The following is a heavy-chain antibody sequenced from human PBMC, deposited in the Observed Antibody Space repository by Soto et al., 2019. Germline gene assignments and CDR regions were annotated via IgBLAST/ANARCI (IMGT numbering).Heavy chain of an antibody. D-gene: IGHD6-13*01. Sequence: QVQLVQSGAEVKKPGSSVKVSCKASGGTFSSYTISWVRQAPGQGLEWMGRIIPILGIANYAQKFQGRVTITADKSTSTAYMELSSLRSEDTAVYYCAAAGADKNLYYYYYMDVWGKGTTVTVS. CDR3: AAAGADKNLYYYYYMDV. V-gene: IGHV1-69*02. CDR2: IIPILGIA. CDR1: GGTFSSYT. J-gene: IGHJ6*03.